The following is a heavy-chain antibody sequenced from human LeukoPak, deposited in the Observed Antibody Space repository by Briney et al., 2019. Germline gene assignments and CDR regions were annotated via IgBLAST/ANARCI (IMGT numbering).Heavy chain of an antibody. CDR3: ARDGSLDSSPLAFDI. CDR1: GFTFSSYA. CDR2: ISYDGSNK. J-gene: IGHJ3*02. Sequence: GGSLRLSCAASGFTFSSYAMHWVRQAPGKGLEWGAVISYDGSNKYYADSVKGRFTISRDNSKNTLYLQMNSLRAEDTAVYYCARDGSLDSSPLAFDIWGQGTMVTVSS. D-gene: IGHD2-15*01. V-gene: IGHV3-30-3*01.